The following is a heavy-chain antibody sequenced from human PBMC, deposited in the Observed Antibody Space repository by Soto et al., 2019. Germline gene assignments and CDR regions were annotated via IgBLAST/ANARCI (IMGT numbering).Heavy chain of an antibody. J-gene: IGHJ4*02. CDR2: ISGSSGNT. Sequence: GGSLRLSCAASGFTFSDYAMGWVRQAPGKGLEWVSGISGSSGNTYYADSVKGRFTISRDNAKNTLYLQLNSLRAEDTAVYYCASVYTTMVRGVIGYFDYWGQGTLVTVSS. V-gene: IGHV3-23*01. D-gene: IGHD3-10*01. CDR1: GFTFSDYA. CDR3: ASVYTTMVRGVIGYFDY.